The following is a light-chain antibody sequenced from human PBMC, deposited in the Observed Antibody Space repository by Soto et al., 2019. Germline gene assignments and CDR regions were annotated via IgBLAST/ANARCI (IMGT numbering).Light chain of an antibody. V-gene: IGLV1-47*01. CDR1: SSNIGSNY. Sequence: QLVLTQPPSASGTPGQRVTISCSGSSSNIGSNYVYWYQQLPGTAPKLLIYRNNQRPSGVPDRFSGSKSGTSASLAISGLRSEDEADYYCAAWDDSLSGSGYVFGTGTKLTVL. CDR3: AAWDDSLSGSGYV. J-gene: IGLJ1*01. CDR2: RNN.